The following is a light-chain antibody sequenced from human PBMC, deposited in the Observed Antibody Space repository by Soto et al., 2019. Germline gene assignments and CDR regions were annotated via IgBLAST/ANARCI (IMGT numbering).Light chain of an antibody. V-gene: IGKV3D-15*01. CDR3: QQYNTWRSIT. Sequence: IVMTQSPATLSLSSGERATLSCRASQSVSSNLAWYQQKPGQAPRLLIYDASNRATGIPARFSGSGSGTDFTLTISSLQSEDFAVYYCQQYNTWRSITFGQGTR. CDR1: QSVSSN. CDR2: DAS. J-gene: IGKJ5*01.